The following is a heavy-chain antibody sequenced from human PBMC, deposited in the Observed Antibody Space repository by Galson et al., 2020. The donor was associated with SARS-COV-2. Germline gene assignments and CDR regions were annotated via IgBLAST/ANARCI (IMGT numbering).Heavy chain of an antibody. J-gene: IGHJ3*02. CDR1: GFTVSSNY. CDR2: IYSGGST. D-gene: IGHD3-22*01. CDR3: ATPYYDSSGYYSPDAFDI. Sequence: GGSLRLSCAASGFTVSSNYMSWVRQAPGKGLEWVSVIYSGGSTYYADSVKGRFTISRDNSKNTLYLQMNSLRAEDTAVYYCATPYYDSSGYYSPDAFDIWGQGTMVTVSS. V-gene: IGHV3-53*01.